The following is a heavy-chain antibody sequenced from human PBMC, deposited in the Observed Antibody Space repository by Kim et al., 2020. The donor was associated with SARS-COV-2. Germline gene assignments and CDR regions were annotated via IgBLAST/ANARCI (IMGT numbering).Heavy chain of an antibody. CDR2: ISGNSGRI. Sequence: GGSLRLSCAGSGFTFDEYAMHWVRQAPGKGLEWVAGISGNSGRIGYADSVTGRCTVSRDSAEHSMYLQMNSLRTDDTAVYDCTKDRDCPSTNFLLDYWGQGTLVTVSS. CDR1: GFTFDEYA. D-gene: IGHD2-2*01. CDR3: TKDRDCPSTNFLLDY. V-gene: IGHV3-9*01. J-gene: IGHJ4*02.